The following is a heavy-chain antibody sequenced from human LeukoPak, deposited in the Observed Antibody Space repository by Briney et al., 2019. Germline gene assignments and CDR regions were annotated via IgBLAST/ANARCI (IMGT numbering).Heavy chain of an antibody. CDR3: ARDRGYYFDY. CDR1: GGSVSSANYY. J-gene: IGHJ4*02. Sequence: SETLSLTCTVSGGSVSSANYYGSWIRQPPGKGLEWIGYIFYSGSTNYSPSLKSRVTISVDTSKNQFSLNLNSVTAADTAVYYCARDRGYYFDYWGQGTLVTVSS. CDR2: IFYSGST. D-gene: IGHD3-10*01. V-gene: IGHV4-61*01.